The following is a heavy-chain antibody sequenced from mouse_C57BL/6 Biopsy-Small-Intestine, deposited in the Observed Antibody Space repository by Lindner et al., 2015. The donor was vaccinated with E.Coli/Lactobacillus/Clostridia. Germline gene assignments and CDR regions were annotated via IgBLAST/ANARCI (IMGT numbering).Heavy chain of an antibody. CDR3: ARSYYGAMDY. CDR1: GYTFTNYW. CDR2: IYPGGGYT. V-gene: IGHV1-63*01. D-gene: IGHD1-1*02. Sequence: VQLQESGAELVRPGTSVKMSCKASGYTFTNYWIGWAKQRPGHGLEWIGDIYPGGGYTNYNEKFKGKATLTADKSSSTAYMQFSSLTSEDSAIYFCARSYYGAMDYWGQGTSLTVSS. J-gene: IGHJ4*01.